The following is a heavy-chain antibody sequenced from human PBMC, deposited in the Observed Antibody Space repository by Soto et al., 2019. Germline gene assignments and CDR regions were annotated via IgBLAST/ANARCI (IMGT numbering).Heavy chain of an antibody. D-gene: IGHD3-3*01. CDR3: ARDNDFWSGPPAPFDYYCGMDV. J-gene: IGHJ6*02. V-gene: IGHV1-3*01. Sequence: ASVKVSCKASGYTFTSYAMHWVRQAPGQRLEWMGWINAGNGNTKYSQKFQGRVTITRDTSASTAYMELSSLRSEDTAVYYCARDNDFWSGPPAPFDYYCGMDVWGQGTTVTVSS. CDR2: INAGNGNT. CDR1: GYTFTSYA.